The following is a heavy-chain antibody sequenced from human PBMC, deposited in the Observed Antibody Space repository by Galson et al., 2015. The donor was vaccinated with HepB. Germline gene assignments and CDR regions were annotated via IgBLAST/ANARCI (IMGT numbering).Heavy chain of an antibody. J-gene: IGHJ6*02. CDR3: ARATDPVRYYYYGMDV. CDR2: INPNSGGT. CDR1: GYTFTGYY. Sequence: SVKVSCKASGYTFTGYYMHWVRQAPGQGLEWMGWINPNSGGTNYAQKFQGWVTMTRDTSISTAYMELSRLRSDDTAVYYCARATDPVRYYYYGMDVWGQGTTVTVSS. V-gene: IGHV1-2*04. D-gene: IGHD1-14*01.